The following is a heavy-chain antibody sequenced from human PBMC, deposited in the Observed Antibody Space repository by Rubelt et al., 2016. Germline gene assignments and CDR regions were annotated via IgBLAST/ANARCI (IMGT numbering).Heavy chain of an antibody. CDR3: ARTPGLRNAYWYFDL. CDR2: VYYSGST. D-gene: IGHD4-17*01. Sequence: QLQLQESGPGLVKPSETLSLTCTVSGGSISRSTYYLGWIRQPPGKGLEWIGSVYYSGSTYYNPSLKNRVTISVDTSKNQFSLTLSSVTAADTAVYYCARTPGLRNAYWYFDLWGRGTLVTVSS. J-gene: IGHJ2*01. V-gene: IGHV4-39*01. CDR1: GGSISRSTYY.